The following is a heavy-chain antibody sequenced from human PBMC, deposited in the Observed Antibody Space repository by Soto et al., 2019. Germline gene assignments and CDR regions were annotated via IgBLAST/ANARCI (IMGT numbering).Heavy chain of an antibody. CDR2: IIPIFGTA. D-gene: IGHD6-13*01. CDR1: GGTFSGYA. J-gene: IGHJ4*02. V-gene: IGHV1-69*13. Sequence: ASVKVSCKASGGTFSGYAISWVRQAPGQGLEWMGGIIPIFGTANYAQKFQGRVTITADESTSTAYMELSSLRSEDTAVYYCARPAAAAGPFDYWGQGTLVTVSS. CDR3: ARPAAAAGPFDY.